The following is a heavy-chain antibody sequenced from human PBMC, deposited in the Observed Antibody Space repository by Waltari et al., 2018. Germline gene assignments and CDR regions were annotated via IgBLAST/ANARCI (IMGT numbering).Heavy chain of an antibody. J-gene: IGHJ6*02. CDR2: IYHRGST. D-gene: IGHD2-15*01. CDR1: GYSISSGYY. V-gene: IGHV4-38-2*02. Sequence: QVQLQESGPGLVKPSEPLSLTCAVSGYSISSGYYWGWLRQPPGKGLEWIGSIYHRGSTYYNPSLKRRVTISVDTSKNQFSLKLSSVTAADTAVYYCARDRGITPRLYGMDVWGQGTTVTVSS. CDR3: ARDRGITPRLYGMDV.